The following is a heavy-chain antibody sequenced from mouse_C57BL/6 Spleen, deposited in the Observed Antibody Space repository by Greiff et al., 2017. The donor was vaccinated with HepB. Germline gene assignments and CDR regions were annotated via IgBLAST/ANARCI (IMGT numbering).Heavy chain of an antibody. D-gene: IGHD1-1*01. V-gene: IGHV14-4*01. Sequence: VQLQQSGAELVRPGASVKLSCTASGFNIKDDYMHWVKQRPEQGLEWIGWIDPENGDTEYASKFQGQATITADTSSNTAYLQLSSLTSEDTAVYYCTTGDYYGSSPVFDYWGQGTTLTVSS. CDR1: GFNIKDDY. CDR2: IDPENGDT. J-gene: IGHJ2*01. CDR3: TTGDYYGSSPVFDY.